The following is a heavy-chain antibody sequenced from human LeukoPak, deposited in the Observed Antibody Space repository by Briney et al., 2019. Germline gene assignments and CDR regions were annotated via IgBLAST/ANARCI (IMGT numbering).Heavy chain of an antibody. Sequence: SETLSLTCAVYGGSFSGYYWSWIRQPPGKGLEWIGEINHSGNYNPSLKSRVTISVDTSRNQFSLKLTSVTAADTAVYFCAGSGSPSTNRRGKQGPPPYMDVWGKGTTVTVSS. CDR3: AGSGSPSTNRRGKQGPPPYMDV. CDR1: GGSFSGYY. CDR2: INHSG. D-gene: IGHD1-14*01. V-gene: IGHV4-34*01. J-gene: IGHJ6*03.